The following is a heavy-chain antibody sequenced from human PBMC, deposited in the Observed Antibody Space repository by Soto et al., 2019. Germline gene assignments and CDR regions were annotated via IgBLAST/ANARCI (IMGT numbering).Heavy chain of an antibody. Sequence: PGGSLRLSCAASGFTFSSYAMHWVRQAPGKGLEWMGGFDPEDGETIYAQKFQGRVTMTEDTSTDTAYMELSSLRSEDTAVYYCATPLVVPAAMYYWGQGTLVTVSS. CDR2: FDPEDGET. J-gene: IGHJ4*02. CDR1: GFTFSSYA. CDR3: ATPLVVPAAMYY. D-gene: IGHD2-2*01. V-gene: IGHV1-24*01.